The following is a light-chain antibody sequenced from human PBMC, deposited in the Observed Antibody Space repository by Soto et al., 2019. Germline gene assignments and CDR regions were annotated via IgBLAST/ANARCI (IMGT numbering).Light chain of an antibody. CDR3: AAWDDSLNAVV. CDR2: SNN. V-gene: IGLV1-44*01. J-gene: IGLJ2*01. Sequence: QSVLNQPPSASGTPGQRVTISCSGSSSNIGSNTVNWYQQLPGTAPKLLIYSNNQRPSGVPDRFSGSKSGTSASLAISGLQSEDEADYYCAAWDDSLNAVVFGGGTKVTVL. CDR1: SSNIGSNT.